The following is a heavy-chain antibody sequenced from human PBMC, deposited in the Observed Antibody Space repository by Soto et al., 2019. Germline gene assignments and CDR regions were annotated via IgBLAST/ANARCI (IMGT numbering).Heavy chain of an antibody. V-gene: IGHV3-33*06. D-gene: IGHD2-8*02. J-gene: IGHJ3*01. CDR3: AKEKGTGRAPHGAYYV. Sequence: QVQLVESGGDVVQPGRSLRLSCAASGFTFKDCAMHWVRQTPGKGLEWVSIIFNDAGNEYYTESVKGRFNISRDNSKNTLYLQMNSRRDEDTAVYYCAKEKGTGRAPHGAYYVCGRGQRVTVSS. CDR1: GFTFKDCA. CDR2: IFNDAGNE.